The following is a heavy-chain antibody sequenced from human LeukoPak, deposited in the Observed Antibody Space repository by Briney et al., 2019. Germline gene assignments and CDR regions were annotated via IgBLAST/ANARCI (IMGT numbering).Heavy chain of an antibody. CDR2: ISSSSSYI. V-gene: IGHV3-21*01. J-gene: IGHJ4*02. CDR3: ATAPKCDY. Sequence: GGSLRLSCAASGFTFSSYWMHWVRQAPGKGLEWVSSISSSSSYIYYADSVKGRFTISRDNAKNSLYLQMNSLRAEDTAVYYCATAPKCDYWGQGTLVTVSS. CDR1: GFTFSSYW.